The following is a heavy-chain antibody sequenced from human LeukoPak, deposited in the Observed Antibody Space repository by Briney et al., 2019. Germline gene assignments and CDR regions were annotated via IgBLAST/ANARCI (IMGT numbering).Heavy chain of an antibody. J-gene: IGHJ4*02. CDR3: YYPGY. CDR1: GFTFSSNE. D-gene: IGHD3-10*01. CDR2: ISYSGSTI. V-gene: IGHV3-48*03. Sequence: GGSLRLSCAASGFTFSSNELNWVRQAPGKGLEWVSYISYSGSTIYYADSVKGRFTISRDNAKNSLYLQMNSLRAEDTATYYCYYPGYWGQGTLVTVSS.